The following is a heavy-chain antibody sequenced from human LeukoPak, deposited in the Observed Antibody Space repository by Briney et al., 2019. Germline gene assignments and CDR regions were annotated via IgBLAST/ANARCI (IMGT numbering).Heavy chain of an antibody. J-gene: IGHJ4*02. D-gene: IGHD6-13*01. V-gene: IGHV3-53*01. Sequence: GGSLRLSCAASGFTVSSHYMSWVRQAPGQGLECVSVIHSGGTTYYADSLKGRFTISRDNSKNTLYLQMNSLRAEDTAVYYCARGAYSRYFDYWGQGTLLTVSS. CDR2: IHSGGTT. CDR1: GFTVSSHY. CDR3: ARGAYSRYFDY.